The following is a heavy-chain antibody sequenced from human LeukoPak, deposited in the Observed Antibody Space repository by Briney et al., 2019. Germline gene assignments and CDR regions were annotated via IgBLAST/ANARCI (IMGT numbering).Heavy chain of an antibody. J-gene: IGHJ4*02. CDR3: AKDVAYCSGGSCYSVGIDY. CDR1: GFTLSIYW. D-gene: IGHD2-15*01. Sequence: GGSLRLSCAASGFTLSIYWMSWVRQAPGKGLEWVAVISYDGSNKYYADSVKGRFTISRDNSKNTLYLQMNSLRAEDTAVYYCAKDVAYCSGGSCYSVGIDYWGQGTLVTVSS. V-gene: IGHV3-30*18. CDR2: ISYDGSNK.